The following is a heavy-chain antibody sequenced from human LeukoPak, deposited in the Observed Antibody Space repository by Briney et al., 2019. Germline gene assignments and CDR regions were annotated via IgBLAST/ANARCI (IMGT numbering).Heavy chain of an antibody. CDR3: ARGPPYYYDSSGYPVDFDY. CDR2: MKPNSGNT. J-gene: IGHJ4*02. Sequence: ASVKVSCKASGYTFTSYDINWVRQATGQGLEWMGWMKPNSGNTGYAQKFQGRVTITRNTSISTAYMELNSLRAEDTAVYYCARGPPYYYDSSGYPVDFDYWGQGTLVTVSS. D-gene: IGHD3-22*01. V-gene: IGHV1-8*03. CDR1: GYTFTSYD.